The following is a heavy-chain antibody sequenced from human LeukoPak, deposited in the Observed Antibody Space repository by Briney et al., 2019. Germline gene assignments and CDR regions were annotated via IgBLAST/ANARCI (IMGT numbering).Heavy chain of an antibody. V-gene: IGHV1-2*02. Sequence: ASVKVSCKASGYTFTGYYIHWVRQAPGQGLEWMGWIDPNSGDTKYVQKFQGRVTMTMDTSISTAYMDLSSQRSDDTAMYYCARAMNSWFLLDLDYWGQGTLVTVSS. D-gene: IGHD3-22*01. CDR2: IDPNSGDT. CDR1: GYTFTGYY. J-gene: IGHJ4*02. CDR3: ARAMNSWFLLDLDY.